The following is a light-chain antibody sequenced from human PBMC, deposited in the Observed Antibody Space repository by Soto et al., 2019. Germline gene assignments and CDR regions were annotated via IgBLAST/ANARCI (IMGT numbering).Light chain of an antibody. CDR3: QQANSFPRT. J-gene: IGKJ4*01. Sequence: DIQMTQSPSFVSASVGDRVTITCRASQAVSTWLAWYQQKPGDAPKPLIYAASTLQSGVPSRFSGRGSGTDFTLTIRSLQPEDFAPYYCQQANSFPRTFGGGTKVEIK. CDR1: QAVSTW. CDR2: AAS. V-gene: IGKV1-12*01.